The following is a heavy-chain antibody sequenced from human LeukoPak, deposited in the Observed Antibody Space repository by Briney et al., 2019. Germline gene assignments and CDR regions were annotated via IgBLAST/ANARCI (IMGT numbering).Heavy chain of an antibody. Sequence: GGSLRLYCAASGFTFSSYAMSWVRQAPGKGLEWVSAISGSGGSTYYADSVKGRFTISRDNSKNTLYLQMSSLRAEDTAVYFCAKAPREYCSSTTCPNWFDSWGQGTLVTVSS. CDR2: ISGSGGST. D-gene: IGHD2-2*01. CDR3: AKAPREYCSSTTCPNWFDS. CDR1: GFTFSSYA. J-gene: IGHJ5*01. V-gene: IGHV3-23*01.